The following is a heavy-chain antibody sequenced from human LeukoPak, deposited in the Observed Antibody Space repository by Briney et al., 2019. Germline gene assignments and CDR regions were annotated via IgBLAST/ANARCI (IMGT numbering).Heavy chain of an antibody. CDR1: GFTFSSYA. V-gene: IGHV3-23*01. CDR3: AKDLRVPMAARSFDY. J-gene: IGHJ4*02. Sequence: GGSLRLTCAASGFTFSSYAMSWVRQAPGKGLERVSAISGSGGSTYYADSVKGRFTISRDNSKNTLYLQMNSLRAEDTAVYYCAKDLRVPMAARSFDYWGQGTLVTVSS. D-gene: IGHD6-6*01. CDR2: ISGSGGST.